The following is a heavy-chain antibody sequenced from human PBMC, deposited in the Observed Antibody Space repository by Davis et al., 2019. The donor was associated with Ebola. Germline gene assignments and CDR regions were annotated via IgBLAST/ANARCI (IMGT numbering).Heavy chain of an antibody. CDR2: ITASGGST. CDR3: AKDRFAAAAGTGVFDY. Sequence: GESLKISCQGSGFNFSNYEMNWVRQAPGKGLEWVSVITASGGSTYYADSMKGRFTISRDNSKNTQYLQMNSLRTEDTAVYYCAKDRFAAAAGTGVFDYWGQGTLVTVSS. CDR1: GFNFSNYE. V-gene: IGHV3-23*01. D-gene: IGHD6-13*01. J-gene: IGHJ4*02.